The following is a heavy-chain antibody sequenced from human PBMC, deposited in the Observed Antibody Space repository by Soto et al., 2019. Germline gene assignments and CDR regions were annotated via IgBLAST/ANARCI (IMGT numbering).Heavy chain of an antibody. CDR1: GFTFSSYG. J-gene: IGHJ4*02. CDR3: ARGLHSLFDY. CDR2: IWYDGNKK. Sequence: QVQLVESGGGVVQPGGSLRLSCVASGFTFSSYGMHWVRQAPGKGLEWVAVIWYDGNKKYYADSVKGRFTISRDNSKNTLYVQMTRLRAEDTAVYYCARGLHSLFDYWGQGALVNVSS. D-gene: IGHD2-21*01. V-gene: IGHV3-33*01.